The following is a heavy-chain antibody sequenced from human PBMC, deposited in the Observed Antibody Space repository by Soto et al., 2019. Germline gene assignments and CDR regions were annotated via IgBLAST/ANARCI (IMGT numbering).Heavy chain of an antibody. D-gene: IGHD2-2*01. Sequence: QSQTLSLTCTVSGGSISSSTYYWDWLRQPPGKGLEWIGNFYYSGNTHYNPSLKSRVTISVDTSKNQFSLRLSSVTAADTAIYFCARRGTRGYYFYYMDVWGKGTTVTVSS. J-gene: IGHJ6*03. CDR1: GGSISSSTYY. V-gene: IGHV4-39*01. CDR2: FYYSGNT. CDR3: ARRGTRGYYFYYMDV.